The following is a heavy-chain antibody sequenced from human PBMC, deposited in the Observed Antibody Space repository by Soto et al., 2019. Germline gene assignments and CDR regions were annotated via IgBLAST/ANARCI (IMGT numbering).Heavy chain of an antibody. CDR2: IYYSGST. J-gene: IGHJ5*02. CDR3: AGDSVATYNWFDP. Sequence: QVQLQESGPGLVKPSQTLSLTCTVSGGSISSGGYYWSWIRQHPGKGLEWIGYIYYSGSTYYNPSLKRRVTISVDTSKNQFSLKLSSVTAADTAVYYCAGDSVATYNWFDPWGQGTLVTVSS. CDR1: GGSISSGGYY. D-gene: IGHD6-6*01. V-gene: IGHV4-31*03.